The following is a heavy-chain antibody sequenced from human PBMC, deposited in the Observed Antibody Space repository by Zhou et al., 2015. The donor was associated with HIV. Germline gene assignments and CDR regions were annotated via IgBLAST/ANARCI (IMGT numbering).Heavy chain of an antibody. CDR1: GYTFTSYG. V-gene: IGHV1-18*01. J-gene: IGHJ6*02. Sequence: QVQLVQSGAEVKKPGASVKVSCKASGYTFTSYGISWVRQAPGQGLEWMGWISAYNGNTNYAQKLQGRVTMTTDTSTSTAYMELRSLRSDDTAVYYCARDSGSGWVPQVTYYYYGMDVVGAKGPRSPSP. CDR3: ARDSGSGWVPQVTYYYYGMDV. CDR2: ISAYNGNT. D-gene: IGHD6-19*01.